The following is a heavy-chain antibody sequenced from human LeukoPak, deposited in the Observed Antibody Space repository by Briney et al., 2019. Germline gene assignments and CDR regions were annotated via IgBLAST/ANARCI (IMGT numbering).Heavy chain of an antibody. CDR3: ARDGIVGATNGFDY. CDR1: GFTFSSYS. CDR2: ISSSSSYI. Sequence: GGSLRLSCAASGFTFSSYSMNWVRQAPGKGLEWVSSISSSSSYIYYADSVKGRFTISRDNAKNSLYLQMNSLRAEDSAVYYCARDGIVGATNGFDYWGQGTLVTVSS. D-gene: IGHD1-26*01. V-gene: IGHV3-21*01. J-gene: IGHJ4*02.